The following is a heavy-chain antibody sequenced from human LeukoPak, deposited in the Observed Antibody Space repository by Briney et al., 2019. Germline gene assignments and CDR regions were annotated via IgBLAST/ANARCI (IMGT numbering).Heavy chain of an antibody. CDR2: IYTSGST. V-gene: IGHV4-61*02. CDR3: ARGDSSGYYYFDY. J-gene: IGHJ4*02. D-gene: IGHD3-22*01. CDR1: GGSISSGGYY. Sequence: SETLSLTCTVSGGSISSGGYYWSWIRQPAGKGLDWIGRIYTSGSTNYNPSLKSRVTISVDTSKNQFSLKLSSVTAADTAVYYCARGDSSGYYYFDYWGQGILVTVSS.